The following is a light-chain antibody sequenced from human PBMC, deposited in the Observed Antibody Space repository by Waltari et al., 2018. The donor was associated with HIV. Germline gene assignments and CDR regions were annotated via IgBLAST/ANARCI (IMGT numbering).Light chain of an antibody. CDR3: QQYGNAAPYT. CDR1: RSIAVT. V-gene: IGKV3-15*01. CDR2: GAS. J-gene: IGKJ2*01. Sequence: EIVMTQSPATLSVSPGERATLSCRASRSIAVTLAWYQQKPGQAPRLRIYGASTRATGVPARFSGSGSETDFSLTISSLQSEDFAVYYCQQYGNAAPYTCGQGSKLEIK.